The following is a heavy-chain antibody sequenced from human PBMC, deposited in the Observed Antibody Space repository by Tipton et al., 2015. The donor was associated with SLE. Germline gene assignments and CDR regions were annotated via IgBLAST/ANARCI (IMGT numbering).Heavy chain of an antibody. CDR2: INWYSTSI. Sequence: SLRLSCAASGFNFGDYAMHWIRQAPGKGLEWVAGINWYSTSIGYADSVKGRFTISRDSVKNFLYLQMNSLRVDDTALYYCARDKGGMVLGVLSLYNWFDPWGQGTLVTVSS. V-gene: IGHV3-9*01. CDR3: ARDKGGMVLGVLSLYNWFDP. J-gene: IGHJ5*02. CDR1: GFNFGDYA. D-gene: IGHD3-10*01.